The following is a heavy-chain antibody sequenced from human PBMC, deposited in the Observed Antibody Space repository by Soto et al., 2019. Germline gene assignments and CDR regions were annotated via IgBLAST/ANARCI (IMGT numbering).Heavy chain of an antibody. D-gene: IGHD3-9*01. V-gene: IGHV3-53*04. Sequence: EVQLVESGGGLVQPGGSLRLSCAASGFTVSSNYMSWVRQAPGKGLEWVSVIYSGGSTYYSDSVKGRFTISRHNSKDTLYLQMNSLRGEDTAVYYCARGICPPFRYFDWSDYYYYMDVWGKGTTVTVSS. CDR2: IYSGGST. CDR1: GFTVSSNY. J-gene: IGHJ6*03. CDR3: ARGICPPFRYFDWSDYYYYMDV.